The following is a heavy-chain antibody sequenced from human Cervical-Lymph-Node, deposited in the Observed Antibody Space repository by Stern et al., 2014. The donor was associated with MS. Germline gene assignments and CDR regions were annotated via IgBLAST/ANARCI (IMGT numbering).Heavy chain of an antibody. CDR2: ISGHNGKT. Sequence: QVQLVQSGAVVEKPGASVKVSCKASGYRFSSYGLSWVRQAPGQGLEWMGWISGHNGKTNHANKFQGRVTMTTDISTGTAYMELRSLRFDDMAVYYCARTNPLRFGGFYGMDVWGQGTTVTVSS. CDR3: ARTNPLRFGGFYGMDV. J-gene: IGHJ6*02. V-gene: IGHV1-18*03. D-gene: IGHD3-10*01. CDR1: GYRFSSYG.